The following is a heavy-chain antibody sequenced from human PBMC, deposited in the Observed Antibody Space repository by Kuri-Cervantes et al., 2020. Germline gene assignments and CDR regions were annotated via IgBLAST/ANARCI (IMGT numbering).Heavy chain of an antibody. CDR3: ARGGIVVVPAAMANFDY. D-gene: IGHD2-2*01. V-gene: IGHV3-74*01. Sequence: GGSLRLSCAASGFTFSSYWRHWVRQAPGKGLVWVSRIKSDGSGTTYADSVKGRFTISRDNAKNTLYLQMNSLRAEDTAVYYCARGGIVVVPAAMANFDYWGQGTLVTVSS. CDR2: IKSDGSGT. CDR1: GFTFSSYW. J-gene: IGHJ4*02.